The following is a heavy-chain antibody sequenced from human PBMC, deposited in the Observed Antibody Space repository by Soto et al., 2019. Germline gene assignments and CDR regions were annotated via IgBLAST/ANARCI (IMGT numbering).Heavy chain of an antibody. CDR3: ARDVPLNYYDGTFSYYAMDV. CDR1: GGTFSSHA. Sequence: SVKVSCKASGGTFSSHAISCVRQAPGQGLEWMGGIIPFFKATNYAQKFQGRVTITADDSTSTAYMDLYSLRSEDTAVYYCARDVPLNYYDGTFSYYAMDVWGQGTTVTVSS. V-gene: IGHV1-69*13. J-gene: IGHJ6*02. D-gene: IGHD3-16*01. CDR2: IIPFFKAT.